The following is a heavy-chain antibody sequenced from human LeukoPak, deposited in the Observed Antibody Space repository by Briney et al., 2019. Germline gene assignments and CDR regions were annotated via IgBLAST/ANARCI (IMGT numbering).Heavy chain of an antibody. V-gene: IGHV3-23*01. J-gene: IGHJ5*02. D-gene: IGHD3-22*01. CDR1: GFTFSSYA. CDR2: ISGSGGST. CDR3: AKGSSPDSSGYYLDDWFDP. Sequence: QTGGSLRLSCAASGFTFSSYAMSWVRQAPGKGLEWVSAISGSGGSTYYADSVKGRFTISRDNSKNTLYLQMNSLRAEDTAVYYCAKGSSPDSSGYYLDDWFDPWGQGTLVTVSS.